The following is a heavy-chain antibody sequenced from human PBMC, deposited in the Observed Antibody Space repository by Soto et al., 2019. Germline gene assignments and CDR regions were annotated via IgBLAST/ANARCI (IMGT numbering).Heavy chain of an antibody. V-gene: IGHV4-61*08. CDR1: GGYVSSTAYY. J-gene: IGHJ4*02. CDR3: ARGGALRYYFDY. CDR2: IFDSGTT. D-gene: IGHD6-25*01. Sequence: PSETLSLTCTVTGGYVSSTAYYWSWIRQPPGKGLEWVGYIFDSGTTNYNPSLKSRVTISVDTSKNQFSLRLSSVTAADTAVYYCARGGALRYYFDYWGQG.